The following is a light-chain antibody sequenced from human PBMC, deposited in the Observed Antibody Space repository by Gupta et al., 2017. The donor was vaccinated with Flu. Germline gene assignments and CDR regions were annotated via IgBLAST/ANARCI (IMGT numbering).Light chain of an antibody. J-gene: IGKJ5*01. V-gene: IGKV1-39*01. CDR1: QSIRSY. CDR2: AAS. CDR3: QQTDSNLSIT. Sequence: DIQMTQSPSSLSASVGDRVTITCRASQSIRSYLNWYQQKPGQAPKLLIYAASSWQRGVPSRFSGSGFGTDFALTISRRQPEDFATYYCQQTDSNLSITFGQGTPLEIK.